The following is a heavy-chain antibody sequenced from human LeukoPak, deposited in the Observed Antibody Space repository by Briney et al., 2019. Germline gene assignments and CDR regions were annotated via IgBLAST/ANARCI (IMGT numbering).Heavy chain of an antibody. CDR2: IRSKANSYAT. D-gene: IGHD2-2*01. Sequence: GGSLRLSCAASGFTFSGSAMHWVRQASGKGLEWVGRIRSKANSYATAYAASVKGRFTISRDDSKNTAYLQMNSLKTEDTAVYYCTRGREYQLPGVDYYYGMDVWGQGTTVTVSS. J-gene: IGHJ6*02. CDR1: GFTFSGSA. V-gene: IGHV3-73*01. CDR3: TRGREYQLPGVDYYYGMDV.